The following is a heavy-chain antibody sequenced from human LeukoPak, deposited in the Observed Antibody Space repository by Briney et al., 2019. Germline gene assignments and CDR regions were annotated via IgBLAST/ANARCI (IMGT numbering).Heavy chain of an antibody. D-gene: IGHD3-22*01. CDR1: GFTFSSYA. V-gene: IGHV3-23*01. CDR3: ARDPPHTYHFVSSAYYYAY. Sequence: PGGSLRLSCAASGFTFSSYAMSWVRQAPGKGLEWVSAISGSGGSTYYADSVKGRFTISRDNAKNTLYLQMNSLRAEDTAVYYCARDPPHTYHFVSSAYYYAYWGQGTVVTVSS. CDR2: ISGSGGST. J-gene: IGHJ4*01.